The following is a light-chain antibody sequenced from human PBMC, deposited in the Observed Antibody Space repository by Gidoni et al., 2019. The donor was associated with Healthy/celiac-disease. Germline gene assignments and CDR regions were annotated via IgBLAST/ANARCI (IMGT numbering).Light chain of an antibody. CDR1: QSVSSSY. Sequence: EIVLTQSPGTLSLSPGERATLSCRASQSVSSSYLAWYQQKPGQAPRLLIYGASSRATGIPDRFSGSGSGTDFTLTISRLEPEDFAVYYCQQYGSSPGVTFXPGTKVDIK. CDR2: GAS. V-gene: IGKV3-20*01. CDR3: QQYGSSPGVT. J-gene: IGKJ3*01.